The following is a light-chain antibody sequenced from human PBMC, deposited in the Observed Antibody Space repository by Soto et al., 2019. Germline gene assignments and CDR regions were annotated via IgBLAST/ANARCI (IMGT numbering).Light chain of an antibody. Sequence: DIVMTQSPLSLPVTPGEPASISCSSSQSLLQSNGYNYLDWYLQKPGQSPQLLIYFGSYRASGVPDRFSGSGSGTDFTLKIRRVEAEDVGVYYCMQYQQSPPTFGHGTKVEI. CDR2: FGS. CDR3: MQYQQSPPT. CDR1: QSLLQSNGYNY. V-gene: IGKV2-28*01. J-gene: IGKJ1*01.